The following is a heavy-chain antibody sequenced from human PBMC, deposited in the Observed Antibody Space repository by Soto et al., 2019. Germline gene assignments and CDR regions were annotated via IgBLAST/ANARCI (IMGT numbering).Heavy chain of an antibody. V-gene: IGHV3-21*01. CDR1: GFTFSSYS. CDR2: ISSSSSYI. Sequence: GGSLILSCAASGFTFSSYSMNRVRQAPGKGLEWVSSISSSSSYIYYADSVKGRFTISRDNAKNSLYLQMNSLRAEDTAVYYCARDQVGMIVVSSIDYWGQGTLVTVSS. CDR3: ARDQVGMIVVSSIDY. J-gene: IGHJ4*02. D-gene: IGHD3-22*01.